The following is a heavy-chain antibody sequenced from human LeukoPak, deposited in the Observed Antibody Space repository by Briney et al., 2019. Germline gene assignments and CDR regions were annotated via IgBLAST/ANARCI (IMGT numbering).Heavy chain of an antibody. D-gene: IGHD2-2*01. J-gene: IGHJ4*02. Sequence: ASVKVSCKASGYTFTVYYMHWVRQAPGQGLEWMGWINPNSGCTNYAQKFQCRVTMTRDTSISTAYMELSRLRSDDTAESYCSRGRRIVVVPAAMVYWGQGTLVTVSS. CDR2: INPNSGCT. CDR3: SRGRRIVVVPAAMVY. CDR1: GYTFTVYY. V-gene: IGHV1-2*02.